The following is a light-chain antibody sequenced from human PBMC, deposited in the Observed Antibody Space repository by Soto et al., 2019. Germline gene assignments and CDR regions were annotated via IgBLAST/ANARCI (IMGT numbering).Light chain of an antibody. CDR1: QSVSSD. J-gene: IGKJ2*01. V-gene: IGKV3-15*01. CDR2: DAS. Sequence: EIVMTQSPATLSVSPGDRATLSCRASQSVSSDLAWYQQKPGQAPRLLIYDASSRATGIPARFSGSGSGTEFTLTISSLQSEDFAVYYCQQYNNWPPLYTFGQGTKLEIK. CDR3: QQYNNWPPLYT.